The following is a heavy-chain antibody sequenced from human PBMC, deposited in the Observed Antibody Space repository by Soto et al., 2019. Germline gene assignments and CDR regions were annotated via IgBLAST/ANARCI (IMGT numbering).Heavy chain of an antibody. J-gene: IGHJ4*02. CDR1: GGTFSSYS. CDR2: IIPIFGTA. CDR3: ARTPVSYYYDSSGPNYYFDY. D-gene: IGHD3-22*01. V-gene: IGHV1-69*13. Sequence: SVNVSFKSSGGTFSSYSISWVRQAPGQGREWMGGIIPIFGTANYAQKFQGRVTITADESTSAAYMELSSLRSEDTAVYYCARTPVSYYYDSSGPNYYFDYWGQGTLVTVSS.